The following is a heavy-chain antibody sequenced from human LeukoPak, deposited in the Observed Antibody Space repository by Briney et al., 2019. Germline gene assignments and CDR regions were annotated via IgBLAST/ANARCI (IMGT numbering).Heavy chain of an antibody. J-gene: IGHJ4*02. Sequence: GGSLRLSCAGSGFTFGGYGMHWFRQTPGKGLEWVAVIAYDGSRAFYADSVKGRFTISRDNSKNTMSVQMDDLRAEDTAVYYCTRYKKDPFDYWGQGTLVTVPS. V-gene: IGHV3-33*01. D-gene: IGHD1-14*01. CDR2: IAYDGSRA. CDR3: TRYKKDPFDY. CDR1: GFTFGGYG.